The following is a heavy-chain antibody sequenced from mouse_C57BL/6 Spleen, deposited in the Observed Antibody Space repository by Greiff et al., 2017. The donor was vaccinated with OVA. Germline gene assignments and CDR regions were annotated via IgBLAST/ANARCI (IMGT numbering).Heavy chain of an antibody. CDR1: GYSITSGYS. V-gene: IGHV3-6*01. Sequence: EVQLQESGPGLVKPSQSLSLTCSVTGYSITSGYSWNWIRQFPGNKLEWMGYISYDGSNNYNPSLKNRISITRDTSKNPFFLKLNSVTTEDTATYYCARVDGYLAWFAYWGQGTLVTVSA. J-gene: IGHJ3*01. CDR2: ISYDGSN. CDR3: ARVDGYLAWFAY. D-gene: IGHD2-3*01.